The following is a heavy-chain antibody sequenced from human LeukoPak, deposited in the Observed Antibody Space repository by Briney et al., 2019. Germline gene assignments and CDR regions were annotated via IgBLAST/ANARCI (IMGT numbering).Heavy chain of an antibody. V-gene: IGHV4-34*01. J-gene: IGHJ3*02. Sequence: SETLSLTCAVYGGSFSGYYWSWIRQPPGKGLEWIGEINHSGSTNYNPSLKSRVTISVDTSKNQFSLKLSSVTAADTAVYYCASWVGYSSGWYVGDAFDIWGQGTMVTVSS. D-gene: IGHD6-19*01. CDR2: INHSGST. CDR3: ASWVGYSSGWYVGDAFDI. CDR1: GGSFSGYY.